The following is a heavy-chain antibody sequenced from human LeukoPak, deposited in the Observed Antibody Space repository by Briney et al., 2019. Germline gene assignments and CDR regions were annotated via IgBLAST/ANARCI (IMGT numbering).Heavy chain of an antibody. CDR3: ARDVRVPYFDWLFVY. CDR2: INAGNGNT. Sequence: ASVKVSCKASGYTFTSYAMHWVRQAPGQRLEWMGWINAGNGNTKYSQKFQGRVTITRDTSASTAYMELSSLRSEDTAVYYCARDVRVPYFDWLFVYWGQGTLVTVSS. J-gene: IGHJ4*02. D-gene: IGHD3-9*01. CDR1: GYTFTSYA. V-gene: IGHV1-3*01.